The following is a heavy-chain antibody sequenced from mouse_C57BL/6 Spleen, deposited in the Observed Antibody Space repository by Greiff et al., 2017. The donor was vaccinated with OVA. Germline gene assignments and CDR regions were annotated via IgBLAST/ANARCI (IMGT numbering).Heavy chain of an antibody. CDR1: GYTFTSYW. CDR3: AKEASYGTPGFDV. J-gene: IGHJ1*03. Sequence: QVQLQQPGTELVKPGASVKLSCKASGYTFTSYWMHWVKQRPGQGLEWIGNINPSNGGTNYNEKFKSKATLTVDKSASTAYMQLSSLTSEDSAVYCCAKEASYGTPGFDVWGTGTTVTVSS. CDR2: INPSNGGT. D-gene: IGHD1-1*01. V-gene: IGHV1-53*01.